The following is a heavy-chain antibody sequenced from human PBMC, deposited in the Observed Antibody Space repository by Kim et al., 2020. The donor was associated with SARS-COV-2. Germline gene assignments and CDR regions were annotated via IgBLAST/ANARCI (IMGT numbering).Heavy chain of an antibody. CDR3: ARGHTVVIPSPILGLGPYYSSYYMDV. Sequence: SETLSLTCAVFGGSFSGYHWNWVRQSPGKGLEWIAEINQSGGTNCNPSLKRRVTITLDTSKSQFSLRLNSVTAADTALYYCARGHTVVIPSPILGLGPYYSSYYMDVWGRGSSVTVSS. CDR2: INQSGGT. V-gene: IGHV4-34*01. J-gene: IGHJ6*03. D-gene: IGHD2-21*01. CDR1: GGSFSGYH.